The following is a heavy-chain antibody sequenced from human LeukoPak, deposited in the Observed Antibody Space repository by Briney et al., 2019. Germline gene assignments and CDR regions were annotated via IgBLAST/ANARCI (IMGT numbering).Heavy chain of an antibody. CDR2: IYYSGST. CDR3: ARVRSSWWGYYFDY. Sequence: SETLSLTCTVSGGSISSYHWSWIRQPPGKGLEWIGYIYYSGSTNYNPSLKSRVTISVDTSKNQFSLKLSSVTAADTAVYYCARVRSSWWGYYFDYWGQGTLVTVSS. V-gene: IGHV4-59*12. J-gene: IGHJ4*02. D-gene: IGHD6-13*01. CDR1: GGSISSYH.